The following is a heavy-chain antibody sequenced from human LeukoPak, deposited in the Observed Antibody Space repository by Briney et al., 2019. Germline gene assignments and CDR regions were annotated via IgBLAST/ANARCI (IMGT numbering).Heavy chain of an antibody. J-gene: IGHJ5*02. CDR2: IYYSGST. D-gene: IGHD3-9*01. V-gene: IGHV4-39*07. CDR3: ATGLRYFDWSNWFDP. Sequence: SETLSLTCTVSGGSISSNTYYWGWIRQPPGKGLEWIGSIYYSGSTYCNPSLKSRVTISVDTSKNQFSLKLSSVTAADTAVYYCATGLRYFDWSNWFDPWGQGTLVTVSS. CDR1: GGSISSNTYY.